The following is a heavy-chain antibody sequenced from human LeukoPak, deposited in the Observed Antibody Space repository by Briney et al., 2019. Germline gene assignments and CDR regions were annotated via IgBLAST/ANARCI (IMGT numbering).Heavy chain of an antibody. D-gene: IGHD3-9*01. J-gene: IGHJ6*04. CDR1: GGSISSSSYY. Sequence: SETLSLTCIVSGGSISSSSYYWGWIRQPPGKGLEWIGSIYYSGNTYYNPSLKSRVTISLDTSKNQFSLKLSSVTAADTAVYYCARGPGSPYYDILTGYRSFAGMDVWGKGTTVTISS. CDR3: ARGPGSPYYDILTGYRSFAGMDV. V-gene: IGHV4-39*07. CDR2: IYYSGNT.